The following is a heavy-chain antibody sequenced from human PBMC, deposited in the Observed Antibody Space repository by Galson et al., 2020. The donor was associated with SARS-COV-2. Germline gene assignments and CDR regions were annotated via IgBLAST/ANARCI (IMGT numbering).Heavy chain of an antibody. CDR3: AGYDFWSASYS. Sequence: SETLSLTCTVSGGSISTTNYFWGWIRQPPGKGLEWIGTIYYSGTTYYNPSLRSRVTISVDTSKNQFSLKLNSVTAADTAVYYCAGYDFWSASYSWGQGTLVTVSS. CDR2: IYYSGTT. D-gene: IGHD3-3*01. CDR1: GGSISTTNYF. V-gene: IGHV4-39*01. J-gene: IGHJ4*02.